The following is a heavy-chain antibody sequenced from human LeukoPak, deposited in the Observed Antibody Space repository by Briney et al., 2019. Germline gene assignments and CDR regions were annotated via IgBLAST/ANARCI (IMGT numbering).Heavy chain of an antibody. Sequence: PGRSLRLSCAASGFTFSNYGMHWVRQAPGKGLEWVAVISYDGSNKYYADSVKGRFTISRDTSKNTLYLQMNSLRAEDTAVYYCAKGSSTIFGVVIDNTFDYWGQGTLVTVSS. J-gene: IGHJ4*02. CDR1: GFTFSNYG. CDR3: AKGSSTIFGVVIDNTFDY. CDR2: ISYDGSNK. D-gene: IGHD3-3*01. V-gene: IGHV3-30*18.